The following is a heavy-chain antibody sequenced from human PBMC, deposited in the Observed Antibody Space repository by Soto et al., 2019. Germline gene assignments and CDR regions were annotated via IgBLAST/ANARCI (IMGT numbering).Heavy chain of an antibody. CDR2: ISAYNGNT. CDR1: GYTFTRYG. V-gene: IGHV1-18*01. Sequence: QVQLVQSGAEVKKPGASVKVSCKASGYTFTRYGVSWVRQAPVQGLERMGWISAYNGNTNYAQKLQGRVTMTTDTSTSTGYMELRSLRSDDTAVYYCSRDFTPSDYWGQGPLVTVSS. J-gene: IGHJ4*02. CDR3: SRDFTPSDY.